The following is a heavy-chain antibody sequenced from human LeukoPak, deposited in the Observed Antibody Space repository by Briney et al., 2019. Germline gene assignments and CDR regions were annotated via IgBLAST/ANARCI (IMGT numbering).Heavy chain of an antibody. CDR3: ARQMTPHGNFDY. D-gene: IGHD1-26*01. CDR2: IGTAGDT. CDR1: GFTLSNLA. J-gene: IGHJ4*02. V-gene: IGHV3-13*01. Sequence: GGSLRLSCAASGFTLSNLAMHWVRQAPGKGLEWVSAIGTAGDTFYPGSVKGRFTISRENAKNSLYLQMNNLRAEDTAVYYCARQMTPHGNFDYWGQGTLVTVSS.